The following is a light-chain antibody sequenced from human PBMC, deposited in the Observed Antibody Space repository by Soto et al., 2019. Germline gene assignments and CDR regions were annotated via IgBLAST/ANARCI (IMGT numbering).Light chain of an antibody. CDR2: KAS. Sequence: DIQMTQSPSTLSGSVGDRVTITCRASQTISSWLAWYQQKPGKAPKILIYKASTLKSGVPSRFSGSGSGTEFTLTIISLQPDDFATDYCQHYNSYSEAFGQGTKVDIK. CDR3: QHYNSYSEA. V-gene: IGKV1-5*03. J-gene: IGKJ1*01. CDR1: QTISSW.